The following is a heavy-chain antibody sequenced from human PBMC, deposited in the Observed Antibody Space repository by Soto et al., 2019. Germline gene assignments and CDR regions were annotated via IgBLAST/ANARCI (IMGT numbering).Heavy chain of an antibody. CDR2: IVVNSGNT. CDR3: AADWHYGSGSYYAYYYGMDV. CDR1: GFTFTSSA. V-gene: IGHV1-58*02. Sequence: QMQLVQSGPEVKKPGTSVKVSCKASGFTFTSSAMQWVRQARGLRLEWIGWIVVNSGNTNYAQKFQERVTITRDMSTSTAYMELRSLRSEDTAVYYCAADWHYGSGSYYAYYYGMDVWGQGTTVTVSS. J-gene: IGHJ6*02. D-gene: IGHD3-10*01.